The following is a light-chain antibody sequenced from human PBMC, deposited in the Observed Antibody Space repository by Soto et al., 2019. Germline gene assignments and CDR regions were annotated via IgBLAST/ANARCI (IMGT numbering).Light chain of an antibody. CDR2: LEGSGSY. V-gene: IGLV4-60*03. J-gene: IGLJ2*01. CDR1: SGHSSYI. CDR3: ETWDSNNH. Sequence: QLVLTQSSSASASLGSSVKLTCTLSSGHSSYIIAWHQQQPGKAPRYLMKLEGSGSYNKGSGVPDRFSGSSSGADRYLTISNLQSEDEADYYCETWDSNNHFGGGTKLTVL.